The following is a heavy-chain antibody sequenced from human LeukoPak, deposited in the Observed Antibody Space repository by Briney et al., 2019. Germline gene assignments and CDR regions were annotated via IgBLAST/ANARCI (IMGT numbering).Heavy chain of an antibody. D-gene: IGHD3-9*01. Sequence: SQTLSLTCAFSGDSVSSNSAAWNWIRQSPSRGLEWLGRTYYRSKWYNDYELSVKSRITINPDTSKNQFSLQLNSVTPEDTAVYYCARDGDILTGDDAFDIWGQGTMVTVSS. V-gene: IGHV6-1*01. CDR2: TYYRSKWYN. CDR3: ARDGDILTGDDAFDI. CDR1: GDSVSSNSAA. J-gene: IGHJ3*02.